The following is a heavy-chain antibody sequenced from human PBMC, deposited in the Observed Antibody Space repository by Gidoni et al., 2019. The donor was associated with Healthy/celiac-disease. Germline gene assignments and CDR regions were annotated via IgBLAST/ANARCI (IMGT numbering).Heavy chain of an antibody. CDR3: ATLRFLEEGSTGFGELS. J-gene: IGHJ4*02. Sequence: QVQLQQWGAGLLKPSETLSLTCAVYGGSFSGYYWSWIRQPPGKGLEWIGEINHSGSTNYNPSLKSRVTISVDTSKNQFSLKLSSVTAADTAVYYCATLRFLEEGSTGFGELSWGQGTLVTVSS. CDR1: GGSFSGYY. CDR2: INHSGST. D-gene: IGHD3-3*01. V-gene: IGHV4-34*01.